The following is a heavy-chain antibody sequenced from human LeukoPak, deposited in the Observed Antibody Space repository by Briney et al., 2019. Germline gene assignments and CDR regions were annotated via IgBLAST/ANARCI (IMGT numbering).Heavy chain of an antibody. V-gene: IGHV4-59*12. CDR2: IYYSGST. Sequence: SETLSLTCTVSGGSISSYYWSWIRQPPGKGLEWIGYIYYSGSTNYNPSLKSRVTISVDTSKNQFSLKLSSVTAADTAVYYCARTYYYDSSGYGSKTPTFDYWGQGTLVTVSS. CDR1: GGSISSYY. J-gene: IGHJ4*02. CDR3: ARTYYYDSSGYGSKTPTFDY. D-gene: IGHD3-22*01.